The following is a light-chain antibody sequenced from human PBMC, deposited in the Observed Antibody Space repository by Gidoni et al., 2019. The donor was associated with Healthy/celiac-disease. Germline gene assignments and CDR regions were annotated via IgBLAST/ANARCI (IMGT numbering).Light chain of an antibody. CDR1: SSDVGGYNY. CDR2: DVS. J-gene: IGLJ2*01. Sequence: PALTQPASVPGSPGPSITITCTGTSSDVGGYNYVSWYQQHPGKAPKLMIYDVSNRPAGVSNRFSGSKSGNTASLTISGLQAEDEADYYCSSYTSSSTVVFGGGTKRTFL. CDR3: SSYTSSSTVV. V-gene: IGLV2-14*01.